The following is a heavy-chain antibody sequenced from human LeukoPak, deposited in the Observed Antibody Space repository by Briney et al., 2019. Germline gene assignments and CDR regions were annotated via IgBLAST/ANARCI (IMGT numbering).Heavy chain of an antibody. J-gene: IGHJ4*02. CDR3: AREYSASEN. CDR1: GYTFVGYY. CDR2: IDPYTGNT. V-gene: IGHV1-2*02. D-gene: IGHD5-12*01. Sequence: GASVKVSCKASGYTFVGYYLHWVRQAPGQGLEWMAWIDPYTGNTHYAQKFQGRITVTRDTSISTTYMELSWLTSDDTALYYCAREYSASENWGQGTLVTVSS.